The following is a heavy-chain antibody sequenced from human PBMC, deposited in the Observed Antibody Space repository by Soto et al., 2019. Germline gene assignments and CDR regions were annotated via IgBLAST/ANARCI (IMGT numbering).Heavy chain of an antibody. V-gene: IGHV3-7*03. CDR3: ARDQAATAYYYYGMDV. D-gene: IGHD6-13*01. CDR1: GFTFSSYW. J-gene: IGHJ6*02. CDR2: IKQDGSEK. Sequence: GGSLRLSCAASGFTFSSYWMSWVRQAPGKGLEWVANIKQDGSEKYYVDSVKGRFTISRDNAKNSLYLQMNSLRAEDTAVYYCARDQAATAYYYYGMDVWGQGTTVTVSS.